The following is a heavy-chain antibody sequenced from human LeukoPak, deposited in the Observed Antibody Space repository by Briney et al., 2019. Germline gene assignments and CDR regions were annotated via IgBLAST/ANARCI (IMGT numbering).Heavy chain of an antibody. J-gene: IGHJ5*02. Sequence: GGSLRLSCAASGFPFSNYAMNWVRQAPGKGLEWVSAMSGSGGSTHYADSVKGRFTISRDNAKNSLSLLMNSLRAEDTAVYYCARAPIGDNNWFDPWGQGTLVTVSS. D-gene: IGHD3-16*01. CDR1: GFPFSNYA. CDR3: ARAPIGDNNWFDP. CDR2: MSGSGGST. V-gene: IGHV3-23*01.